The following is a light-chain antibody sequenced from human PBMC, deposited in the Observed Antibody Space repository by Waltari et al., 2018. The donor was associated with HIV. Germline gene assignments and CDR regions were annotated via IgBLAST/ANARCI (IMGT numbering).Light chain of an antibody. CDR2: RNN. J-gene: IGLJ2*01. CDR1: SSNIGANW. CDR3: AAWDDNLSAVV. Sequence: QSVLTQPPSTSGTPGQRVTISCSGSSSNIGANWVCWFQQLPGTAPKLLIYRNNQRPSGGPDRYSASKSGTSAALAISDLRADDEADYYCAAWDDNLSAVVFGGRTKLSVL. V-gene: IGLV1-47*01.